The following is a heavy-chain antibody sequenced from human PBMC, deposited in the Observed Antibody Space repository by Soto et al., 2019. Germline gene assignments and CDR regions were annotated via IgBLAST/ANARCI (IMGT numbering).Heavy chain of an antibody. CDR3: AKGGVAAARGYFDY. Sequence: EVQLLESGGGLVKPGGSLRLSCSASGLTFRSYGMSWVRQAPGKGLEWVSDISRSGSNTNYADSVKGRFTISRDNSNNTLFLQMNSLRAEDTAIYYCAKGGVAAARGYFDYWGQGTLVTVSS. CDR1: GLTFRSYG. V-gene: IGHV3-23*01. CDR2: ISRSGSNT. J-gene: IGHJ4*03. D-gene: IGHD6-13*01.